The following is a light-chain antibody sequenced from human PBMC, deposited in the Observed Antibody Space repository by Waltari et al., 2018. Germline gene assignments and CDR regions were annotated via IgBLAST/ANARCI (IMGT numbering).Light chain of an antibody. CDR1: SGHSSYV. Sequence: QLVLTQPPSASASLGASVKLTCTLSSGHSSYVLAWHQTQPGKGPRYLMKVNSDGSHFKGDGIPDRFSGSSSGAERYLTISSLQSEDEADYYCQTWGTGILSWVFGGGTKLTVL. V-gene: IGLV4-69*01. CDR3: QTWGTGILSWV. CDR2: VNSDGSH. J-gene: IGLJ3*02.